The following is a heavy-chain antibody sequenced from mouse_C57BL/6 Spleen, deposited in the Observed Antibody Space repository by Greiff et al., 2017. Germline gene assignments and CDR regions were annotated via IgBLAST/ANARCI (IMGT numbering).Heavy chain of an antibody. CDR1: GYTFTDYN. CDR3: ARGGANWGKAWFAY. Sequence: EVQLQQSGPELVKPGASVKMSCKASGYTFTDYNMHWVKQSHGKSLEWIGYINPNNGGTSYNQKFKGKATLTVNKSSSTAYMELRSLTSEDSAVYYCARGGANWGKAWFAYWGQGTLVTVSA. D-gene: IGHD4-1*01. CDR2: INPNNGGT. J-gene: IGHJ3*01. V-gene: IGHV1-22*01.